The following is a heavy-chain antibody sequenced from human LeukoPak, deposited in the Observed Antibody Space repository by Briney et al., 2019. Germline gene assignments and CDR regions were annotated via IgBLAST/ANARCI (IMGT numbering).Heavy chain of an antibody. D-gene: IGHD2-2*01. CDR3: ARVARRVVPAAITDYYYYYMDV. CDR2: IYYSGST. CDR1: GGSISSYY. V-gene: IGHV4-59*01. Sequence: SETLSLTCTVSGGSISSYYWSWIRQPPGKGLEWIGYIYYSGSTNYNPSLKSRVTISVDTSKNQFSLKLSSVTAADTAVYYCARVARRVVPAAITDYYYYYMDVWGKGTTVTISS. J-gene: IGHJ6*03.